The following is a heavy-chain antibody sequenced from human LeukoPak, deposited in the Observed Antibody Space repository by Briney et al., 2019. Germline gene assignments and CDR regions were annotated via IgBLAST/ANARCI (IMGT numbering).Heavy chain of an antibody. Sequence: PSETLSLTCTVSGGSISSSSYYWGWIRQPPGKGLEWIGNIYYIGSTYYNPSLKSRVTISVDTSKNQFSLKLSSVTAADTAVYYCARDQVHDSSGYYYLGDAFDIWGQGTMVTVSS. V-gene: IGHV4-39*02. CDR2: IYYIGST. CDR3: ARDQVHDSSGYYYLGDAFDI. D-gene: IGHD3-22*01. J-gene: IGHJ3*02. CDR1: GGSISSSSYY.